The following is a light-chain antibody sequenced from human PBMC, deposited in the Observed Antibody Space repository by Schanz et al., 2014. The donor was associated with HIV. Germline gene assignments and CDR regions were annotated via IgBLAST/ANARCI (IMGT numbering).Light chain of an antibody. V-gene: IGKV4-1*01. Sequence: DIVLTQSPDSLTVPLGERATIPCKSSQSLVHFSDNKNHLAWYQHKPGQPPKLLIYLASTRESGVPDRFRGSGSGTDFTLTISSLQAEDVAVYYCQQYHSVPRTFGQGTKVEIK. CDR1: QSLVHFSDNKNH. CDR2: LAS. CDR3: QQYHSVPRT. J-gene: IGKJ1*01.